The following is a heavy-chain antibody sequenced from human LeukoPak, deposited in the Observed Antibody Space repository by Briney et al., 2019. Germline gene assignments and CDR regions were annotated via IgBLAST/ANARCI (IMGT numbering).Heavy chain of an antibody. CDR3: ARGKGIWFGELELFDY. V-gene: IGHV1-18*01. J-gene: IGHJ4*02. Sequence: ASVKVSCKASGYIFTNYGISWVRQAPGQGLEWMGWISPYNGKTNYAQKLQGRVTMTTDTSTSTAYMELRSLRSDDTAVYYCARGKGIWFGELELFDYWGQGTLVTVSS. D-gene: IGHD3-10*01. CDR2: ISPYNGKT. CDR1: GYIFTNYG.